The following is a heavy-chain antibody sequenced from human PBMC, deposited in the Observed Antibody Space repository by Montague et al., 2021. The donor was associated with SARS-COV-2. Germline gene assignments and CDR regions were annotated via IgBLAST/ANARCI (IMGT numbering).Heavy chain of an antibody. J-gene: IGHJ6*02. D-gene: IGHD6-13*01. CDR2: IYYSGST. Sequence: SETLFLTCAVYGGSLSGYDWSWIRQPPGKGLEWIGSIYYSGSTYYNPSLKSRVTISVDTSKNQFSLKLSSVTAADTAVYYCARVGRQQLVRLSGMDVWGQGTTVTVSS. CDR3: ARVGRQQLVRLSGMDV. CDR1: GGSLSGYD. V-gene: IGHV4-34*01.